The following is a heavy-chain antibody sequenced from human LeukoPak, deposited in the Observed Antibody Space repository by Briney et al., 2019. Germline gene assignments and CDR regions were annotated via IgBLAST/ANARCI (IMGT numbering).Heavy chain of an antibody. D-gene: IGHD2-15*01. J-gene: IGHJ4*02. CDR3: ATAAALDY. V-gene: IGHV1-8*01. CDR2: MNPNSGNT. Sequence: GLEWMGWMNPNSGNTGYAQKFQGRVTMTRNTSISTAYMELSSLRSEDTAVYYCATAAALDYWGQGTLVTVSS.